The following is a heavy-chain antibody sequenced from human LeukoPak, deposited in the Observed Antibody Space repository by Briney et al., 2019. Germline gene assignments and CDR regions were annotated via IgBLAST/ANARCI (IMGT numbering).Heavy chain of an antibody. V-gene: IGHV3-64*02. CDR1: GFTFSGYA. D-gene: IGHD6-19*01. CDR2: ISSNGGST. CDR3: TRASGYTSGWPFDY. J-gene: IGHJ4*02. Sequence: GGSLRLSCSASGFTFSGYAMHWVREAPGKGLEYVSVISSNGGSTYYADSVKGRFTISRDNSKNTLYLQMGSLRAEDMAVYYCTRASGYTSGWPFDYWGQGILVTVSS.